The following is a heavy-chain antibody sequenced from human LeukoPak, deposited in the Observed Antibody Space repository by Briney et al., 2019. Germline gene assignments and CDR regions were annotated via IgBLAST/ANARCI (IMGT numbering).Heavy chain of an antibody. CDR2: ISPAGGTT. Sequence: GSLRLSCAVSGFNFSSEAMGWVRQLPGGGLEWVSTISPAGGTTYYAESVKGRFTISRDNSKSTLYLQMNSLRVEDTAVYYCTKVRSGSSSWALRVFDYWGQGALVTVSS. J-gene: IGHJ4*02. D-gene: IGHD6-13*01. V-gene: IGHV3-23*01. CDR3: TKVRSGSSSWALRVFDY. CDR1: GFNFSSEA.